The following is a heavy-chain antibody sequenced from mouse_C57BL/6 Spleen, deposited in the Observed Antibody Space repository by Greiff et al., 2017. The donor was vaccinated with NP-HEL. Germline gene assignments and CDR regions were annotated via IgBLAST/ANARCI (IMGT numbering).Heavy chain of an antibody. CDR2: IYPGDGDT. J-gene: IGHJ1*03. CDR3: ASGDYDGYFDV. CDR1: GYAFSSSW. V-gene: IGHV1-82*01. D-gene: IGHD2-4*01. Sequence: QVQLKQSGPELVKPGASVKISCKASGYAFSSSWMNWVKQRPGKGLEWIGRIYPGDGDTNYNGTFKGKATLTAEKSSSTAYMQLSSQTSEDSAVYFCASGDYDGYFDVWGTGTTVTVSS.